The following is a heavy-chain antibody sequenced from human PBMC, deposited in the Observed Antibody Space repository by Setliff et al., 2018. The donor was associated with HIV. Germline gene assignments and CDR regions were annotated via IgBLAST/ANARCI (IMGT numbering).Heavy chain of an antibody. CDR2: VYHSGAT. J-gene: IGHJ6*03. V-gene: IGHV4-4*02. CDR3: ARRPPPLQFLDSPSYYMDV. D-gene: IGHD3-3*01. CDR1: GDSVSGSNW. Sequence: SETLSLTCNASGDSVSGSNWWTWVRRSPQKGLEWIGEVYHSGATNYNPSLKSRVAMSVDKSENQFSLRLNSVTAADTAVYYCARRPPPLQFLDSPSYYMDVWGKGTTVTV.